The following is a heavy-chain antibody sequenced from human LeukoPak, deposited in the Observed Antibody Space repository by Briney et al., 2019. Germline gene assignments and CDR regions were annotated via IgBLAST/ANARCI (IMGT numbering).Heavy chain of an antibody. J-gene: IGHJ4*02. CDR3: ARESEAFDY. V-gene: IGHV3-30-3*01. CDR2: IWYDGSNK. Sequence: GGSLRLSCAASGFTFNTYTMHWVRQAPGKGLEWVALIWYDGSNKYYADSVKGRFTISRDNSKNTLYLQMNSLRPEDTAVYYCARESEAFDYWGQGTLVTVSS. CDR1: GFTFNTYT.